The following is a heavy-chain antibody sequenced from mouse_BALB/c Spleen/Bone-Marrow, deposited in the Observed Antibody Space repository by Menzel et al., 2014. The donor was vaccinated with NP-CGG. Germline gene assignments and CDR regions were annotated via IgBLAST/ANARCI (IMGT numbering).Heavy chain of an antibody. V-gene: IGHV5-17*02. CDR1: GFTFSSFG. J-gene: IGHJ2*01. D-gene: IGHD4-1*01. CDR2: ISSGSSTI. CDR3: TRGGNWEDFDY. Sequence: EVHLVESGGGLVQPGGSRELSCAASGFTFSSFGMHWVRRAPERGLEWVAYISSGSSTIFYADTVKGRFTISRDNPKNTLFLQMTSLRSEDTAMYYCTRGGNWEDFDYWGQGTTLTVSS.